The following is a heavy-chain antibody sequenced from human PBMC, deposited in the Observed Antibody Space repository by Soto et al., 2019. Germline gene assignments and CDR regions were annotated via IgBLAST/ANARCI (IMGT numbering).Heavy chain of an antibody. Sequence: PGESLKISCKGSGYSFTSCWIGWVRQMPGKGLEWMGIIYPGDSDTRYSASFQGQVTISADKSISTAYLQWSSLKASDTAMYYCAILTVTTDYGMDVWGQGTTVNVSS. CDR2: IYPGDSDT. V-gene: IGHV5-51*01. D-gene: IGHD4-17*01. J-gene: IGHJ6*02. CDR1: GYSFTSCW. CDR3: AILTVTTDYGMDV.